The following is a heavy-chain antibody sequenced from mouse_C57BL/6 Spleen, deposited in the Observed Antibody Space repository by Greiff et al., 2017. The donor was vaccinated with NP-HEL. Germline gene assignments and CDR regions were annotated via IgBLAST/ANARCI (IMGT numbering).Heavy chain of an antibody. J-gene: IGHJ2*01. CDR1: GYTFTSYW. D-gene: IGHD1-1*01. V-gene: IGHV1-50*01. Sequence: QVQLKQPGAELVKPGASVKLSCKASGYTFTSYWMQWVKQRPGQGLEWIGEIDPSDSYTNYNQKFKGKATLTVDTSSSTAYMQLSSLTSEDSAVYYCARGDGSSDFDYWGQGTTLTVSS. CDR2: IDPSDSYT. CDR3: ARGDGSSDFDY.